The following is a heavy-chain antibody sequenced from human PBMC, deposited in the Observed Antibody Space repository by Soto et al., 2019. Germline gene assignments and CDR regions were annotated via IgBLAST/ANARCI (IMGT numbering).Heavy chain of an antibody. V-gene: IGHV4-30-2*01. D-gene: IGHD3-22*01. CDR2: IYHRGST. CDR3: ARGAPVVNDY. J-gene: IGHJ4*02. Sequence: QLQLQESGSGLVKPSQTLSLTCAVSGGSISSGGYSWSWIRQPPGQGLEWIGYIYHRGSTYYNPSIKSLVTISVDRYKTQFSLKLSSVTAADTAVYYCARGAPVVNDYWGQGTLVTVSS. CDR1: GGSISSGGYS.